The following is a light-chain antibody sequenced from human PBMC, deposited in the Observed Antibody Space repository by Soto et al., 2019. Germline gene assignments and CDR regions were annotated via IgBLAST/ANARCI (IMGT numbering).Light chain of an antibody. J-gene: IGKJ1*01. CDR3: QQYNILPRT. CDR2: GAS. CDR1: HSISTN. V-gene: IGKV3-15*01. Sequence: IVLTQSPATLTLSPGARASLPCRASHSISTNLAWYQQKPGQAPRLLIYGASTRATGIPARFSGSGSETEFTLTISSLQSEDFAVYYCQQYNILPRTFGHGTKVDIK.